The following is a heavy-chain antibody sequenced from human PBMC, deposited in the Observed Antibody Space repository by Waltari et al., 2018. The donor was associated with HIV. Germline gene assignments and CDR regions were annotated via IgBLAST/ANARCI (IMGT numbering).Heavy chain of an antibody. CDR1: GGSLRSSSYY. CDR3: ARDWGDYGMDV. Sequence: QVQLQESGPGLVKPSQTLSLTCTVAGGSLRSSSYYWSWIRQPAGKGLAWIGRINTSGNTNYNPSLKSRVTISVDTPKNQFFLKLSSVTAADTAVYYCARDWGDYGMDVWGHGTTVTVSS. CDR2: INTSGNT. D-gene: IGHD3-16*01. J-gene: IGHJ6*02. V-gene: IGHV4-61*02.